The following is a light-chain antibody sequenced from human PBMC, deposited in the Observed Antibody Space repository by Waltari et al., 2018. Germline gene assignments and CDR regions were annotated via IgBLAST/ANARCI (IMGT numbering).Light chain of an antibody. CDR2: TVS. J-gene: IGKJ1*01. CDR3: MQATYWPWT. CDR1: QTLVSSNGNTY. V-gene: IGKV2-30*01. Sequence: AVLTQSPLSLPVTLGQPASISCRSSQTLVSSNGNTYLSWFQHRPGQSPRRLIYTVSDRDSGVPDRFSGSGSDTDFTLTISRVEAEDVGVYYCMQATYWPWTFGQGTKVEIK.